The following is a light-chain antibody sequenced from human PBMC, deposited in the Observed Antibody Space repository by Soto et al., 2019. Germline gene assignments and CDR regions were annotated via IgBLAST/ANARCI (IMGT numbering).Light chain of an antibody. Sequence: QSVLTQPPSVSGAPGQRVTISCTGSSSNIGAGYDVHWYQQVPGTAPKLLIYANSNRPSGVPDRFSGSKSGSSGSLAITGLKAEDEADYYCQSYDSSLSGSVFGGGTKHTVL. J-gene: IGLJ2*01. CDR1: SSNIGAGYD. CDR3: QSYDSSLSGSV. V-gene: IGLV1-40*01. CDR2: ANS.